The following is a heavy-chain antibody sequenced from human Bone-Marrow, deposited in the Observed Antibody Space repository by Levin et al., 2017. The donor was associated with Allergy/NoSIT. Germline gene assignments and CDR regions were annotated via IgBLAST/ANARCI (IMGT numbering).Heavy chain of an antibody. V-gene: IGHV3-48*01. CDR1: GLGFTYSS. CDR3: ARDYDFWTSHYQRS. Sequence: GGSLRLSCAASGLGFTYSSMNWVRQAPGKGLEWVAQTGLTGGVVLYPDSVKGRFTISRDDAKNSLYLQMDSLTVEDTAIYYCARDYDFWTSHYQRSWGQGTLVTVSS. J-gene: IGHJ4*02. D-gene: IGHD3-3*01. CDR2: TGLTGGVV.